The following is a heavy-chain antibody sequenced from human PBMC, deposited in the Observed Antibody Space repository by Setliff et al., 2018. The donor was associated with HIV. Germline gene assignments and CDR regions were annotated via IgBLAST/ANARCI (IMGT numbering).Heavy chain of an antibody. Sequence: SETLSLTCTVSGGSINSTSYYWGWIRQPPGNGLEWIGSIYHTGSTYYKPSLKSRVTISVDTSKNQFSLKLSSVIAADTAVYYCARYRDSSGPYYGMDVWGQGTTVTVSS. CDR3: ARYRDSSGPYYGMDV. CDR2: IYHTGST. J-gene: IGHJ6*02. D-gene: IGHD3-22*01. V-gene: IGHV4-39*07. CDR1: GGSINSTSYY.